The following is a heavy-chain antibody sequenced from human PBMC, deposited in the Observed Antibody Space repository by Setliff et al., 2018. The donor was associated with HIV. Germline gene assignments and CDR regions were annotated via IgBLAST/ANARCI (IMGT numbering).Heavy chain of an antibody. J-gene: IGHJ4*02. CDR2: ISPYNGNT. V-gene: IGHV1-18*01. CDR3: ARAYDILTGYFDY. CDR1: DYPFSNFG. Sequence: ASVKVSCKASDYPFSNFGISWVRQAPGQGLEWMGWISPYNGNTNYAQKLQDRVTLTTDTSTSTAYMELRSLRSDDTAVYYCARAYDILTGYFDYWGQGTLVTVSS. D-gene: IGHD3-9*01.